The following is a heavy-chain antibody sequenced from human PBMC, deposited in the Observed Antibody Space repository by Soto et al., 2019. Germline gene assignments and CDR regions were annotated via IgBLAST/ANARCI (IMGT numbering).Heavy chain of an antibody. J-gene: IGHJ4*02. Sequence: EVQLLESGGDLVQPGESLRLSCAASGFTFNTYAMHWVRQAPGKGLEWVSAISGSGGSTYYLDSVRGRFTSSRDNSKDTLHLQRNSLTADDTAVYYCAKAWGGSGVNLGDFWGQGIQVTVSS. CDR1: GFTFNTYA. CDR3: AKAWGGSGVNLGDF. CDR2: ISGSGGST. D-gene: IGHD1-26*01. V-gene: IGHV3-23*01.